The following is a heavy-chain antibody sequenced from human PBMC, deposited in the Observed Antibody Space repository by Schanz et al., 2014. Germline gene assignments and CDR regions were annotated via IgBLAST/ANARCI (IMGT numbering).Heavy chain of an antibody. J-gene: IGHJ3*02. CDR3: ASKGLTTDAFDI. Sequence: QVQLQESGPGLVKPSDTLSLTCAVSGYSINTSDWWGWIRQPPGKGLEWIGYIYYSGSTYYNPSLKSRVTMSGDTPKNQFSLRLRSVTAVDTAVYYCASKGLTTDAFDIWGQGTMVTVSS. V-gene: IGHV4-28*07. CDR1: GYSINTSDW. D-gene: IGHD2-8*01. CDR2: IYYSGST.